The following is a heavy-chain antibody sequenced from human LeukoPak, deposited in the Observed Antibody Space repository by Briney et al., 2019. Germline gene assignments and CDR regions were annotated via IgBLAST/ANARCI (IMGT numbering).Heavy chain of an antibody. CDR1: GGSISSYY. J-gene: IGHJ5*02. D-gene: IGHD2-21*02. CDR2: IYYSGST. V-gene: IGHV4-59*01. Sequence: SETLSLTCTVSGGSISSYYWSWIRQPPGKGLEWIGYIYYSGSTNYNPSLKSRVTISVDTSKNQFSLELSSVTAADTAVYYCARVGYCGGDCSTFDPWGQGTLVTVSS. CDR3: ARVGYCGGDCSTFDP.